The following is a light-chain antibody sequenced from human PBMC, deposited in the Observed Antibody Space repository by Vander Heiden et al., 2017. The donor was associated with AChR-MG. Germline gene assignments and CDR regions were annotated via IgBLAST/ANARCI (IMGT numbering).Light chain of an antibody. CDR3: AAWDDSLSGWV. Sequence: QSVLPQPPSAPGPPGQRGTSAWSGSSHNIGSNDGDWYQQLPGKAPKRLIDGNNQRPSGVPDRFSGSKSGTSDSLAISGRRSEDEADYYCAAWDDSLSGWVFGGGTKLTVL. V-gene: IGLV1-47*01. CDR2: GNN. J-gene: IGLJ2*01. CDR1: SHNIGSND.